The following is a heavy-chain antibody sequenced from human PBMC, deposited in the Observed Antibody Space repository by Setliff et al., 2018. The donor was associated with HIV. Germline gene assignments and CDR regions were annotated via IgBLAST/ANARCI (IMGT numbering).Heavy chain of an antibody. J-gene: IGHJ3*02. CDR1: GNTFSSHY. Sequence: ASVKVSCKASGNTFSSHYMHWVRQAPGKGLEWMGLINPSGDITSYAEKFQGRVTMTRDTSTSTVYMELRSLRSEDTAIYYCASKGGSGNYPDSDAFDIWGQGTLVTLSS. CDR3: ASKGGSGNYPDSDAFDI. V-gene: IGHV1-46*01. D-gene: IGHD3-10*01. CDR2: INPSGDIT.